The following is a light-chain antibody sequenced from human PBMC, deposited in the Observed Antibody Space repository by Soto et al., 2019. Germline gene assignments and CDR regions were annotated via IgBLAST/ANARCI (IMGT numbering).Light chain of an antibody. J-gene: IGKJ1*01. CDR2: KAS. Sequence: DIQMTQSPSTLSASVGARVTITCRASQSISSWVAWYQQKPGKAPKLLIYKASSLERGGPSRFSGSGSGTEFTLTISSLQPDDFATYYCQQYNRYAWTFGQGTKVDIK. CDR1: QSISSW. CDR3: QQYNRYAWT. V-gene: IGKV1-5*03.